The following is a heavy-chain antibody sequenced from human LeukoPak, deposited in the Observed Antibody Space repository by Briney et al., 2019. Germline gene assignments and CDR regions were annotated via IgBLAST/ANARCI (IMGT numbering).Heavy chain of an antibody. CDR2: IYYSGST. CDR3: ARVLTVTKEYNWFDP. Sequence: SETLSLTCTVSGGSISTYFWSWIRQPPGKGLEWIGYIYYSGSTNYNPSLKSRVTISLDTSKNQFSLKLSSVTAADTAVYYCARVLTVTKEYNWFDPWGQGTLVTVSS. V-gene: IGHV4-59*12. D-gene: IGHD4-17*01. CDR1: GGSISTYF. J-gene: IGHJ5*02.